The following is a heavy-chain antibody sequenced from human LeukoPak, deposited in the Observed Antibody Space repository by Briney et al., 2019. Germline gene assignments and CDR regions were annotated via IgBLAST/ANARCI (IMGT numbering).Heavy chain of an antibody. J-gene: IGHJ6*04. D-gene: IGHD3-3*01. V-gene: IGHV1-2*02. CDR3: GREHAGATYDFWSVYLLDV. Sequence: ASVKVSCKASGYTFTGYYMHWVRQAPGQGLEWMGWINPNSGGTNYAQKFQGRVTMTRDTSISTAYMELSRLRSDDTAVYYCGREHAGATYDFWSVYLLDVWGKGTTVPVSS. CDR2: INPNSGGT. CDR1: GYTFTGYY.